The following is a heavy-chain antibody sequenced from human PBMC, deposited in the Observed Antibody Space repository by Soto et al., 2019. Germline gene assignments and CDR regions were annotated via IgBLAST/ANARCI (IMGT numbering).Heavy chain of an antibody. D-gene: IGHD3-10*01. V-gene: IGHV1-69*13. Sequence: ASVKVSCKASGGTFSSYAISWVRQAPGQGLEWMGGIIPIFGTANYAQKFQGRVTITADESTSTAYMELSSLRSEDTAVFYCARDFSYGGGDYYGMDVWGQGTTVTVSS. CDR3: ARDFSYGGGDYYGMDV. J-gene: IGHJ6*02. CDR2: IIPIFGTA. CDR1: GGTFSSYA.